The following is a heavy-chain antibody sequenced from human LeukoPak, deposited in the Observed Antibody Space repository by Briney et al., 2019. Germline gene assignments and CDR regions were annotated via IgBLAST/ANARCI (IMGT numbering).Heavy chain of an antibody. CDR3: ARGYCSSTSCYIYYFHY. D-gene: IGHD2-2*02. V-gene: IGHV4-61*01. Sequence: SETLSLTCAVSGYSISSGYYWGWIRQPPGKGLEWIAYIYYSGTTNYNPSLKSRVTISLDTSKNQFSLKLSSVTAADTAVYYCARGYCSSTSCYIYYFHYWGQGTLVTVSS. CDR2: IYYSGTT. J-gene: IGHJ4*02. CDR1: GYSISSGYY.